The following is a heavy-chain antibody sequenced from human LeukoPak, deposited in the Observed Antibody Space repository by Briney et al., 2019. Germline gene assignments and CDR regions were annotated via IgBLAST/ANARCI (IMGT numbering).Heavy chain of an antibody. V-gene: IGHV4-30-4*01. CDR1: GGSISSGDYY. D-gene: IGHD3-10*01. J-gene: IGHJ4*02. CDR3: ARDHVKLGSGRSVDY. Sequence: SETLSLTCTVSGGSISSGDYYWSWIRQPPGKGLEWIGYIYYSGSTYYNPSLMSRLIISVDTSKNQFSLKLSSVTAADTAVYYCARDHVKLGSGRSVDYWGQGTLVTVSS. CDR2: IYYSGST.